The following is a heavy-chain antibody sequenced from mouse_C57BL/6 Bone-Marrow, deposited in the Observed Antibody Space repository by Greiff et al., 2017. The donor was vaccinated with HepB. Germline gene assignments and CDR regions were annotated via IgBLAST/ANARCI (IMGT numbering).Heavy chain of an antibody. CDR2: IWTGGGT. CDR3: ARNYGSSSWFAY. J-gene: IGHJ3*01. CDR1: GFSLTSYA. Sequence: VQRVESGPGLVAPSQSLSITCTVSGFSLTSYAISWVRQPPGKGLEWLGVIWTGGGTNYNSALKTRLSISKDNSKSQVFLKMNSLQTDDTARYYCARNYGSSSWFAYWGQGTLVTVSA. V-gene: IGHV2-9-1*01. D-gene: IGHD1-1*01.